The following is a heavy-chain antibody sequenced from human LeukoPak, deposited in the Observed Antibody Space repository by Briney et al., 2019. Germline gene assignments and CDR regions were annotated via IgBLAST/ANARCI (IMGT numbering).Heavy chain of an antibody. CDR2: IKTDGSET. CDR3: AKNNGWFHLAQ. V-gene: IGHV3-7*03. D-gene: IGHD6-19*01. Sequence: GGSLRLSCAVSGFNFRDHWMDWVRQAPGKGLEWVGHIKTDGSETYYVDSLRGRFSISRDNTNNALYLQMNSLRVEDTAVYYCAKNNGWFHLAQWGQGTLVTVSS. J-gene: IGHJ4*02. CDR1: GFNFRDHW.